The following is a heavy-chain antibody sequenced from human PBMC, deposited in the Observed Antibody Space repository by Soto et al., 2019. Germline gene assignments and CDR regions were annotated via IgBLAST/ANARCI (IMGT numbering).Heavy chain of an antibody. V-gene: IGHV4-34*01. D-gene: IGHD2-15*01. CDR1: GGSFSGYY. J-gene: IGHJ5*02. CDR2: INHSGST. Sequence: SETLSLTCAVYGGSFSGYYWSWIRQPPGKGLEWIGEINHSGSTNYNPSLKSRVTISVDTSKNQFSLKLSSVTAADTAVYYCARGRIVVVVAARMWWFDPWGQGTLVTSPQ. CDR3: ARGRIVVVVAARMWWFDP.